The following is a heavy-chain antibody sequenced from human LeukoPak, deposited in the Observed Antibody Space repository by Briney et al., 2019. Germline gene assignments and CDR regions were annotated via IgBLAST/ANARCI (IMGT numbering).Heavy chain of an antibody. D-gene: IGHD4-17*01. CDR1: GFAFSSYA. Sequence: GGSLRLSCAASGFAFSSYAMTWVRQAPGKGLEWVSTIGNTGGDAYYADSVKGRFAISRDNAKNTLYLQMNSLRVEDTAVYYCARAYGDLAHWGQGTLVTVSS. V-gene: IGHV3-23*01. J-gene: IGHJ4*02. CDR2: IGNTGGDA. CDR3: ARAYGDLAH.